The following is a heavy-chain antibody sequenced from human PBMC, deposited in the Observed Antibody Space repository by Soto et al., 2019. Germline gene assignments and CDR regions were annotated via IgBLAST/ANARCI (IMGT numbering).Heavy chain of an antibody. CDR1: GYTFTSYA. D-gene: IGHD3-10*01. V-gene: IGHV1-3*05. Sequence: QVQLVQSGAEEKKPGASVKVSCKASGYTFTSYAMHWVCQAPGQRLEWMGWINAGNGNTKYSQKFQGRVTITRDTSASTAYMELSSLRSEDTAVYYCASGPRGGDAFDIWGQGTMVTVSS. CDR3: ASGPRGGDAFDI. J-gene: IGHJ3*02. CDR2: INAGNGNT.